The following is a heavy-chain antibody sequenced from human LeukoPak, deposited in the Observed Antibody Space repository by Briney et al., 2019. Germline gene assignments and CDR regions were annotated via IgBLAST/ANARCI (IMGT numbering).Heavy chain of an antibody. Sequence: PGGSLRLSCAASGFTVSSNYMSWVRQAPGKGLEWVSLILGSGDTRYAGSVKGRFTISRDNFKNTVYLQMNSLRAEDTAVYYCAKVGLAYYYYGMDVWGQGTTVTVSS. J-gene: IGHJ6*02. V-gene: IGHV3-66*01. D-gene: IGHD3-10*01. CDR1: GFTVSSNY. CDR2: ILGSGDT. CDR3: AKVGLAYYYYGMDV.